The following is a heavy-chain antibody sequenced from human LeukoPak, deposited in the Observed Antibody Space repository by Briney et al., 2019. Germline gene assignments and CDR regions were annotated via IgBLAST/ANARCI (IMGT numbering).Heavy chain of an antibody. CDR2: INTNTGNP. J-gene: IGHJ6*02. CDR3: ARDFVAYCGGDCYSWVNYYGMDV. CDR1: GYTFTSYA. V-gene: IGHV7-4-1*02. Sequence: ASVKVSCKASGYTFTSYAMNWVRQAPGQGLEWMGWINTNTGNPTYAQGFTGRFVFSLDTSVSTAYLQISSLKAEDTAVYYCARDFVAYCGGDCYSWVNYYGMDVWGQGSTVTVSS. D-gene: IGHD2-21*02.